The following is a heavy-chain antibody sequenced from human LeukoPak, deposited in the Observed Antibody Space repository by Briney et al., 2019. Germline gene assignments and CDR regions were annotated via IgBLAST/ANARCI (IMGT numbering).Heavy chain of an antibody. CDR1: GYTFTMYY. J-gene: IGHJ4*02. CDR3: ATNGEGGSDPSTD. D-gene: IGHD1-26*01. Sequence: ASVTLSCTSSGYTFTMYYMHWVRQAPGPGLERMGIISPSGANTAYAQQFQSRVTMTRETSTSTVNFELRSLRSAATAAYYCATNGEGGSDPSTDWVQGTLVIVCS. V-gene: IGHV1-46*01. CDR2: ISPSGANT.